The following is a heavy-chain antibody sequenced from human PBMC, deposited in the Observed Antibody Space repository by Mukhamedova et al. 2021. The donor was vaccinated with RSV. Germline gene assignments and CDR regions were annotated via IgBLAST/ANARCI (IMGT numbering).Heavy chain of an antibody. Sequence: GSTYYNPSLKSRVTISVDTSKNQFSLKLSSVTAADTAVYYCAGRLTRNWFDPWGQGTLVTVSS. J-gene: IGHJ5*02. D-gene: IGHD2-2*01. CDR3: AGRLTRNWFDP. V-gene: IGHV4-39*07. CDR2: GST.